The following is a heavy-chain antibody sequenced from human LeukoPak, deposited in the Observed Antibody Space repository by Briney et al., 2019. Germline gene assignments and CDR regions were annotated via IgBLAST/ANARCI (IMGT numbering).Heavy chain of an antibody. CDR1: GGSISSGGYY. CDR3: ARDSSSWYGAFDI. CDR2: IYTSGST. V-gene: IGHV4-61*02. J-gene: IGHJ3*02. D-gene: IGHD6-13*01. Sequence: PSQTLSLTCTVSGGSISSGGYYWSWIRQPAGKGLEWIGRIYTSGSTNYNPSLKSRVTMSVDTSKNQFSLKLSSVTAADTAVYYCARDSSSWYGAFDIWGQGTMVTVSS.